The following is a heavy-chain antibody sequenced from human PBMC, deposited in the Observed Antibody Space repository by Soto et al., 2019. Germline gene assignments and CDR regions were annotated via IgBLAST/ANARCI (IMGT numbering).Heavy chain of an antibody. V-gene: IGHV4-59*08. CDR3: ARGGDSGNNGVLGY. CDR1: GASISNYY. Sequence: SETLSLTCIVSGASISNYYWSWIRQPPGKGLEWIGYIHSSGSTNYNPSLRSRVTISVDTSKNQFSLRLSSVTAVDTAVYYCARGGDSGNNGVLGYWGQGTLVT. D-gene: IGHD1-26*01. CDR2: IHSSGST. J-gene: IGHJ4*02.